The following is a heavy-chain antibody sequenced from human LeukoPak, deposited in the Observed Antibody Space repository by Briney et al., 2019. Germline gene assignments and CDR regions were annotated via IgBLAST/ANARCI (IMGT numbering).Heavy chain of an antibody. J-gene: IGHJ4*02. CDR3: ARMLGASSWYSLDY. CDR1: GGTFSSYA. V-gene: IGHV1-69*06. CDR2: IIPIFGTA. Sequence: SVKVSCKASGGTFSSYAISWVRQAPGQELEWMGGIIPIFGTANYAQKFQGRVTITADKSTSTAYMELSSLRPEDAAVYYCARMLGASSWYSLDYWGQGTLVTVSS. D-gene: IGHD6-13*01.